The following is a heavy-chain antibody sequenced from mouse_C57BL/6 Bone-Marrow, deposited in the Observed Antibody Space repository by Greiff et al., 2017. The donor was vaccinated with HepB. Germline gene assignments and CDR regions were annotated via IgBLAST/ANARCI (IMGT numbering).Heavy chain of an antibody. CDR1: GYSITSGYY. Sequence: EVKLVESGPGLVKPSQSLSLTCSVTGYSITSGYYWNWIRQFPGNKLEWMGYISYDGSNNYNPSLNNRISITRDTSKNQFFLKLNSVTTEDTATYYCARDGTMRLRRSFAYWGQGTLVTVSA. J-gene: IGHJ3*01. CDR3: ARDGTMRLRRSFAY. D-gene: IGHD2-4*01. CDR2: ISYDGSN. V-gene: IGHV3-6*01.